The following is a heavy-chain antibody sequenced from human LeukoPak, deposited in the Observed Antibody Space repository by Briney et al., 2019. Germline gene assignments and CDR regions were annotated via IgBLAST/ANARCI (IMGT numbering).Heavy chain of an antibody. Sequence: GGSLRLSCAASGFTFSSYAMSWVRQAPGKGLEGVSYISSSGSTIYYADSVKGRFTISRDNAKNSLYLQMNSLRAEDTAVYYCAELGITMIGGVWGKGTTVTISS. CDR1: GFTFSSYA. V-gene: IGHV3-48*03. J-gene: IGHJ6*04. D-gene: IGHD3-10*02. CDR2: ISSSGSTI. CDR3: AELGITMIGGV.